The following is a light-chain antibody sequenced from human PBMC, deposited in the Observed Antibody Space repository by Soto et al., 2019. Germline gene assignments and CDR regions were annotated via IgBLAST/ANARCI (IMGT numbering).Light chain of an antibody. CDR3: QQRSNWPLCT. Sequence: EILFTHSPGTLSLSPGERATLSCRASQSVSRNLAWYQQKLGQAPRLLIYDASNRATGIPARFSGSGSGTDFTLTISSLEPEDFAVYYCQQRSNWPLCTFGQGTKVDIK. CDR1: QSVSRN. J-gene: IGKJ1*01. V-gene: IGKV3-11*01. CDR2: DAS.